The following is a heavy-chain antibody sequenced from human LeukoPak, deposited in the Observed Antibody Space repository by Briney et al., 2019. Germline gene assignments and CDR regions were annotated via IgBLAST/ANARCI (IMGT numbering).Heavy chain of an antibody. CDR2: INPNSGGT. J-gene: IGHJ4*02. Sequence: GASEKVSCKASGYTFTGYYMHWVRQAPGQGLEWMGWINPNSGGTNYAQKFQGRVTMTRDTSISTAYMELSRLRSDDTAVYYCARGVSSGLGGPFDYWGQGTLVTVSS. CDR3: ARGVSSGLGGPFDY. V-gene: IGHV1-2*02. CDR1: GYTFTGYY. D-gene: IGHD6-19*01.